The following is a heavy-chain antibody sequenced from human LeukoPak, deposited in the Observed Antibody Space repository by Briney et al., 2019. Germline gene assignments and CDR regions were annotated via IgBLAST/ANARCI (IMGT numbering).Heavy chain of an antibody. Sequence: ASVRVSCTASGYTFTEHYIHWVRQAPGQGLAWMGWMNPKSGGTYHTQKFQGSATMTRDTSISTAYMELSGLMSDDTAVYYCTREALHGSGTLNWFDPWGQGTLVTVSS. CDR3: TREALHGSGTLNWFDP. D-gene: IGHD3-10*01. J-gene: IGHJ5*02. CDR2: MNPKSGGT. V-gene: IGHV1-2*02. CDR1: GYTFTEHY.